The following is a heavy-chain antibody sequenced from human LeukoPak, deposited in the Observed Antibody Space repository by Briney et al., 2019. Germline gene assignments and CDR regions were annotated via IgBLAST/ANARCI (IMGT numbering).Heavy chain of an antibody. V-gene: IGHV1-18*01. CDR3: ARLVEWEPRGGVFDY. Sequence: GASVKVSCKASGYTFTSYGISWVRQAPGQGLEWMGWISAYNGNTNYAQKLQGRVTMTTDTSTSTAYMELRSLRSDDTAVYYCARLVEWEPRGGVFDYWGQGTLVTVSS. CDR1: GYTFTSYG. CDR2: ISAYNGNT. D-gene: IGHD1-26*01. J-gene: IGHJ4*02.